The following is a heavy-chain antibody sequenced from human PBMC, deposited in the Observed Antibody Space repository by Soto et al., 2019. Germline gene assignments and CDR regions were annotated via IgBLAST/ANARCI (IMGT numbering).Heavy chain of an antibody. D-gene: IGHD2-2*03. CDR2: ISGSGGST. CDR1: GVPGSSYA. CDR3: AKLFGYCSSTSCYSYGMDV. J-gene: IGHJ6*02. V-gene: IGHV3-23*01. Sequence: GESPGLSGAASGVPGSSYAMSWVRPAPGKGLEWVSAISGSGGSTYYADSVKGRFTISRDNSKNTLYLQMNSLRAEDTAVYYCAKLFGYCSSTSCYSYGMDVWGQGSTVTFSS.